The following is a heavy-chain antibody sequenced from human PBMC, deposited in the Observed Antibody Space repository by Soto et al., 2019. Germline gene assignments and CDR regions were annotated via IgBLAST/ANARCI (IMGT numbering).Heavy chain of an antibody. CDR1: GYTFTSYA. Sequence: QVQLVQSGAEEKKPGASVKVSCKASGYTFTSYAMHWVRQAPGQRLEWMGWINAGNGNTKYSQKFQGRVTITRDTFAXTXCMELSSLRSEDTAVYYCAIDSSGYYRSAENYGMDVWGQGTTVTVSS. J-gene: IGHJ6*02. CDR2: INAGNGNT. CDR3: AIDSSGYYRSAENYGMDV. D-gene: IGHD3-22*01. V-gene: IGHV1-3*05.